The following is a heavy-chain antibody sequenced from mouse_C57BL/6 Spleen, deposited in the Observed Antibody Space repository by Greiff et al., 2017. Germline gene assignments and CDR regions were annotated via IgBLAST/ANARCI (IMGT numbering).Heavy chain of an antibody. Sequence: EVQLQQSGPELVKPGASVKISCKASGYSFTGYYMNWVKQSPEKSLEWIGEINPSTGGTTYNQKFKAKATLTVDKSSSTAYMQLKSLTSEDSAVYYCARDYYGSSYGWYFDVWGTGTTVTVSS. D-gene: IGHD1-1*01. CDR3: ARDYYGSSYGWYFDV. CDR1: GYSFTGYY. J-gene: IGHJ1*03. CDR2: INPSTGGT. V-gene: IGHV1-42*01.